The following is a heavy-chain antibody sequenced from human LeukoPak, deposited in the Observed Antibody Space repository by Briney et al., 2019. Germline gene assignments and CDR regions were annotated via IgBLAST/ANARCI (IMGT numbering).Heavy chain of an antibody. D-gene: IGHD2-2*02. CDR3: AKVRGVVVPAAIRY. Sequence: GGSLRLSCAASGFTFSSYGMSWVRQAPGKGLEWVSAISGSGGSTYYADSVKGRFTISRDNSKNTLYLQMNSLRAEDTAVYYCAKVRGVVVPAAIRYWGQGTLVTVSS. CDR1: GFTFSSYG. J-gene: IGHJ4*02. CDR2: ISGSGGST. V-gene: IGHV3-23*01.